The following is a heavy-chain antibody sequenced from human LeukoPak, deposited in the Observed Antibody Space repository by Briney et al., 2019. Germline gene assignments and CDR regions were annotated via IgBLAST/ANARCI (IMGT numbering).Heavy chain of an antibody. CDR3: ARGGTGDDY. CDR1: GFTFSSYA. Sequence: GGSLRLSCAASGFTFSSYAMSWVRQAPGKGLEWVANIKQDGSEKYYVDSVKGRFTISRDNAKNSLYLQMSSLRAEDTAVYYCARGGTGDDYWGQGTLVTVSS. J-gene: IGHJ4*02. D-gene: IGHD7-27*01. V-gene: IGHV3-7*04. CDR2: IKQDGSEK.